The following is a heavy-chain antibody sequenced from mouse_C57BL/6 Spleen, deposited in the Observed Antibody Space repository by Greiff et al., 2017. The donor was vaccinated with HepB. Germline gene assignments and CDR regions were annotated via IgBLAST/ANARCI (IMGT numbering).Heavy chain of an antibody. D-gene: IGHD2-1*01. CDR1: GYTFTDYY. CDR3: ARALYGNSAMDY. CDR2: IYPGSGNT. V-gene: IGHV1-76*01. Sequence: QVQLQQSGAELVRPGASVKLSCKASGYTFTDYYINWVKQRPGQGLEWIARIYPGSGNTYYNEKFKGKATLTAEKSSSTAYMQLSSLTSEDSAVYFCARALYGNSAMDYWGQGTSVTVSS. J-gene: IGHJ4*01.